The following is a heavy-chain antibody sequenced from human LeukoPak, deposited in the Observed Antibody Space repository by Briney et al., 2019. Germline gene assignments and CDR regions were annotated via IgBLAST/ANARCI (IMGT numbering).Heavy chain of an antibody. D-gene: IGHD2-2*01. V-gene: IGHV1-2*02. CDR3: ARDYVVVVPAATNWFDP. CDR1: GYTFTGYY. CDR2: INPNSGGT. Sequence: ASVKVSCKASGYTFTGYYMHWVRQAPGQRLEWRGWINPNSGGTNYAQKFQGRVTMTRDTSISTAYMELSRLRSDDTAVYYCARDYVVVVPAATNWFDPWGQGTLVTVSS. J-gene: IGHJ5*02.